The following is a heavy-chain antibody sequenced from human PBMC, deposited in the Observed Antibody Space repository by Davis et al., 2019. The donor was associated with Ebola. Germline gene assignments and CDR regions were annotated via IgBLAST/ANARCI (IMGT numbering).Heavy chain of an antibody. D-gene: IGHD3-10*01. CDR2: TRNKANRYTT. J-gene: IGHJ6*02. V-gene: IGHV3-72*01. CDR3: ARVRISGNYDLDV. CDR1: GFSFSDHY. Sequence: PGGSLRLSCAASGFSFSDHYMDWVRQAPGKGLEWVGRTRNKANRYTTAYAASVKGRFTISRDDSKNSLYLQMNSLKTEDTAVFYCARVRISGNYDLDVWGQGTTVTVSS.